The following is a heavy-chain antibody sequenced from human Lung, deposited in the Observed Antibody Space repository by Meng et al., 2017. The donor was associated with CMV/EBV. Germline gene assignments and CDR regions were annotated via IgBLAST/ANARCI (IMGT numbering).Heavy chain of an antibody. CDR3: ARDRERGYSYGIIDY. CDR1: GYTFTSYY. V-gene: IGHV1-46*01. CDR2: INPSGGST. D-gene: IGHD5-18*01. Sequence: SVXVSXXASGYTFTSYYMHWVRQAPGQGLEWMGIINPSGGSTSYAQKFQGRVTMTRDTSTSTVYMELSSLRSEDTAVYYCARDRERGYSYGIIDYWGQGAXVTVSS. J-gene: IGHJ4*02.